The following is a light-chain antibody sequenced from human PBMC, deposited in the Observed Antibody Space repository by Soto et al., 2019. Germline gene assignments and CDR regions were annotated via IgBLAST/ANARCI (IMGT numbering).Light chain of an antibody. J-gene: IGKJ1*01. CDR1: QDISTF. Sequence: DLQMTQSPSSLSASIGDRVTITCQASQDISTFLNWYQQKPGKAPKLLIYDASTLETGVPSRFSGSGSGTDFTFTINSLQPEDIATYYCQQFDNPPWTFGQGTKVEIK. CDR2: DAS. CDR3: QQFDNPPWT. V-gene: IGKV1-33*01.